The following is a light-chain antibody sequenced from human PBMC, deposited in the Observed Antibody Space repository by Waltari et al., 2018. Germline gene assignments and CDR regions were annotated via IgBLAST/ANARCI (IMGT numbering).Light chain of an antibody. CDR1: RSDVGGYHY. Sequence: QSALTQPASVSGSPGQSITISCTGPRSDVGGYHYVSWYQQHPDKVPKLIIFEVSHRPSGFSDRFSGSKSGNTASLTISGLQTEDEANYYCSSYTASSTRVFGGGTTLTVL. CDR3: SSYTASSTRV. CDR2: EVS. V-gene: IGLV2-14*01. J-gene: IGLJ3*02.